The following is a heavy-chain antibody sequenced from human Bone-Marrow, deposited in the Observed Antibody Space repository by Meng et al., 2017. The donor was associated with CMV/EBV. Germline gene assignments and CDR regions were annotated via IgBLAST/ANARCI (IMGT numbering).Heavy chain of an antibody. Sequence: GESLKISCAASGFTFSSYAMHWVRQAPGKGLEWVAVISYDGSNKYYADSVKGRFTISRDNSKNTLYLQMNSLRAEDTAVYYCARGYCSSTRCHDLYYFDYWGQGTLVTVSS. V-gene: IGHV3-30*04. D-gene: IGHD2-2*01. CDR1: GFTFSSYA. J-gene: IGHJ4*02. CDR3: ARGYCSSTRCHDLYYFDY. CDR2: ISYDGSNK.